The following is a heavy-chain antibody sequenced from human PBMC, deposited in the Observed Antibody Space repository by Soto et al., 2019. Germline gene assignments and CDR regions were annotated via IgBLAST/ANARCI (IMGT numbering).Heavy chain of an antibody. Sequence: PGEPLKISCKGSGYSFTSYWIGWVRQMPGKGLEWIGIIYPGDSDTRYSPSFQGQVTISADKSISTAYLQWSSLKASDTAMYYCARVRVLDTHYCYGMDVWGQETTVTVS. CDR2: IYPGDSDT. J-gene: IGHJ6*02. D-gene: IGHD3-3*01. CDR3: ARVRVLDTHYCYGMDV. V-gene: IGHV5-51*01. CDR1: GYSFTSYW.